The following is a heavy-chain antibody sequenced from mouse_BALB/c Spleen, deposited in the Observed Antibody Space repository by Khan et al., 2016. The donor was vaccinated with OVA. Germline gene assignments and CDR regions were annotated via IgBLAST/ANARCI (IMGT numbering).Heavy chain of an antibody. V-gene: IGHV1S132*01. CDR1: GYIFTSYW. D-gene: IGHD1-1*01. CDR3: ARDYGSNYAMDC. Sequence: QMQLEESGAELVRPGASVKLSFKTSGYIFTSYWIHWVKQRSGPGLEWIARIYPGTGSTYYNEKFKGKATLTADKSSSTAYMQLSSLKSEDSAVYFCARDYGSNYAMDCWGQGTTDSISS. J-gene: IGHJ4*01. CDR2: IYPGTGST.